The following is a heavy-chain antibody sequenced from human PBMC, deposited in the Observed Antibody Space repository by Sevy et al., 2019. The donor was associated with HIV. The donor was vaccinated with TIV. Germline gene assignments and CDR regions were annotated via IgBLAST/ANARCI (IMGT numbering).Heavy chain of an antibody. CDR3: AKSGYDFWSGYYLDY. V-gene: IGHV3-23*01. D-gene: IGHD3-3*01. Sequence: GGSLRLSCAASGFTFRSYAMSWVRQAPGKGLEWVSTISGSGGSTYYADSVKGRFTISRDNSKNTLYLQMNSLRAEDTAVYYCAKSGYDFWSGYYLDYWGRGTLVTVSS. CDR2: ISGSGGST. J-gene: IGHJ4*02. CDR1: GFTFRSYA.